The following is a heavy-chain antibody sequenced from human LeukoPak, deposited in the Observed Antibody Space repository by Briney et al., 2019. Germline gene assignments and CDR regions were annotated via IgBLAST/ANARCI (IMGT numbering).Heavy chain of an antibody. Sequence: ASVKVSCKASGGTFSSYAISWVRQAPGQGLEWMGGIIPIFGPANYAQKFQGRVTITTDESTSTAYMELSSLRSEDTAVYYCARDHWGDGALGWGQGTLVTVSS. CDR3: ARDHWGDGALG. D-gene: IGHD3-16*01. J-gene: IGHJ4*02. CDR1: GGTFSSYA. V-gene: IGHV1-69*05. CDR2: IIPIFGPA.